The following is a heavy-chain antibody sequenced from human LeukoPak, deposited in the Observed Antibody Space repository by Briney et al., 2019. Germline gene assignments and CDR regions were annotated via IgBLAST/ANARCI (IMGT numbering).Heavy chain of an antibody. Sequence: PGGSLRLSCAASGFTFSDYYMSWVRPAPGKGLEWVSAISGSGGSTYYADSVKGRFTISRDNSKNTLYLQMNSLGAEDTAVYYCAKDDVESAFDYWGQGTLVTVSS. V-gene: IGHV3-23*01. CDR1: GFTFSDYY. D-gene: IGHD3-3*01. J-gene: IGHJ4*02. CDR2: ISGSGGST. CDR3: AKDDVESAFDY.